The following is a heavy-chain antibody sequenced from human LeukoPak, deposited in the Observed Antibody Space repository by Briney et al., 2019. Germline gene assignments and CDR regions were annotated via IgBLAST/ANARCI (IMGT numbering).Heavy chain of an antibody. CDR2: ISYDGSNK. D-gene: IGHD3-10*01. Sequence: GGSLRLSCAASGFTFSSYAMHWVRQAPGKGLEWVAVISYDGSNKYYADSVKGRFTISRDNSKNTLYLQMNSLRAEDTAVYYCARDREIRGNWGQGTLVTVSS. J-gene: IGHJ4*02. CDR1: GFTFSSYA. V-gene: IGHV3-30*04. CDR3: ARDREIRGN.